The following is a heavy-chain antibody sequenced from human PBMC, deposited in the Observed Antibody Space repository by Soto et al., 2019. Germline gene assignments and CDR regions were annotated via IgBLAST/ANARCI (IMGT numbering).Heavy chain of an antibody. V-gene: IGHV1-69*01. CDR2: IIPIFGTA. D-gene: IGHD2-2*01. Sequence: QVQLVQSGAEVKKPGSSVKVSCTASGGTFSSYAISWVRQAPGQGLEWMGGIIPIFGTANYAQKFQGRVTITADESTSTAYMELSSLRSEDTAVYYCARDQAACSSTSCPYYYYYGMDVWGQGTTVTVSS. CDR1: GGTFSSYA. J-gene: IGHJ6*02. CDR3: ARDQAACSSTSCPYYYYYGMDV.